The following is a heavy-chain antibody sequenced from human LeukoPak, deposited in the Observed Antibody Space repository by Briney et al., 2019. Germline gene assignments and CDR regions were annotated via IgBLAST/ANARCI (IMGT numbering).Heavy chain of an antibody. CDR1: GLTFSIYS. J-gene: IGHJ5*02. Sequence: PGGSLRLSCGASGLTFSIYSMNWVRQAPGKGLEWVSYISSDSGTRYYADSVKGRFTISRDNAKNSLYLQMNSLRAEDTAVYYCARAAQPGFDPWGQGTLVTVSS. V-gene: IGHV3-48*01. CDR3: ARAAQPGFDP. D-gene: IGHD1-14*01. CDR2: ISSDSGTR.